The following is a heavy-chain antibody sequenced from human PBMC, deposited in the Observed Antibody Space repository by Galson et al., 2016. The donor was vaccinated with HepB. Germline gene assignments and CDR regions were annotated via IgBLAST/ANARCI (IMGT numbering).Heavy chain of an antibody. Sequence: SLRLSCAASGFTFSTYTLNWVRQAPGKGLEWVSSIKNSNSDVYYEDSMKGRFTISRDNAENSLYLQMDSLTAEDTAMYYCARARIAALGTGAFDMWGQGTMVTVSS. CDR2: IKNSNSDV. CDR1: GFTFSTYT. V-gene: IGHV3-21*01. CDR3: ARARIAALGTGAFDM. D-gene: IGHD6-13*01. J-gene: IGHJ3*02.